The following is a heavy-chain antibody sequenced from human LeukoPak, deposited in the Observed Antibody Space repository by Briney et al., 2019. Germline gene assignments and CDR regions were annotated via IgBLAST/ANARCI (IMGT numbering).Heavy chain of an antibody. CDR1: GYTFTSYD. D-gene: IGHD6-13*01. V-gene: IGHV1-8*01. CDR2: MNPNSGNT. J-gene: IGHJ5*02. CDR3: VQQQLAGPFDP. Sequence: GASVKVSCKASGYTFTSYDINWVRQATGQGLEWMGWMNPNSGNTGYAQKFQGRVTMTRNTSISTAYMELSSLRPEDTAVYYCVQQQLAGPFDPWGQGTLVTVSS.